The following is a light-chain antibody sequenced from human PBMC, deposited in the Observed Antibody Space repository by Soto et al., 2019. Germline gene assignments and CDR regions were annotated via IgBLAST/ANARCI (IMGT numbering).Light chain of an antibody. V-gene: IGKV1-39*01. CDR3: QQRYTVPWT. CDR1: QGVRTK. Sequence: DIQMTQSPSSVSASVGDRVSITCRASQGVRTKLKWYQQKPGRAPNLLIYGASALQSGVPSRFSCSVSGTDFTLTISSLQSEDFATYYCQQRYTVPWTFGHGTKVE. J-gene: IGKJ1*01. CDR2: GAS.